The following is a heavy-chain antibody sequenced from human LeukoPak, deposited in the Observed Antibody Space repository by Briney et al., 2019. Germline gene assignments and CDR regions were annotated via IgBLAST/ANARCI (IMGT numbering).Heavy chain of an antibody. J-gene: IGHJ4*02. Sequence: GGSLRLSCAASGFTFSSYWMSWVRQAPGKGLEWVANIKQDGSEKYYVDSVKGRLTISRDNAKNSLYLQMNSLRAEDTAVYYCARDLGGSYYVTLFDYWGQGTLVTVSS. CDR3: ARDLGGSYYVTLFDY. CDR2: IKQDGSEK. CDR1: GFTFSSYW. D-gene: IGHD1-26*01. V-gene: IGHV3-7*01.